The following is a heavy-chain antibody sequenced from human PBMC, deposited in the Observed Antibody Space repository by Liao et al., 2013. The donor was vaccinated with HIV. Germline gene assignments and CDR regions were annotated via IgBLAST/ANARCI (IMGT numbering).Heavy chain of an antibody. J-gene: IGHJ6*03. CDR3: ARGFYYMDV. V-gene: IGHV4-4*07. CDR2: IFSTGGT. CDR1: GGSISGYY. Sequence: QVQLQESGPGLVKPSGTLSLTCSVSGGSISGYYWSWIRQPAGRGLEWIGRIFSTGGTNYNPSLKSRVTISLDTSRKQCSLRLDSVTAADTAVYYCARGFYYMDVWGKGTTVTVSS.